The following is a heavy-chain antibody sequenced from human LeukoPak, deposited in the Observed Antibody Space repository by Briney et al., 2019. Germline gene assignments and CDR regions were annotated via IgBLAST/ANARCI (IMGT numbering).Heavy chain of an antibody. V-gene: IGHV3-21*01. Sequence: GGSLRLSCAASGFTFSSYSMNWVRQAPGKGLEWVSSISSSSSYIYYADSVKGRFTISRDNAKNSLYLQMNSLRAEDTAVYYCARDQAKVDTAMVSNYYYYMDVWGKGTTVTVSS. J-gene: IGHJ6*03. CDR1: GFTFSSYS. CDR3: ARDQAKVDTAMVSNYYYYMDV. D-gene: IGHD5-18*01. CDR2: ISSSSSYI.